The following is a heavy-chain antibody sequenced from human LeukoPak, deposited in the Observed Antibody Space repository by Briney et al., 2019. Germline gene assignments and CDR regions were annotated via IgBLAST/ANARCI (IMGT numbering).Heavy chain of an antibody. D-gene: IGHD4-17*01. CDR2: ISDSGDST. Sequence: PGGSLRLSCAASGFTFSSHAMSWVRQAPGKGLEWVSRISDSGDSTYYADSVKGHFTISRDNSKNTLYLQMNSLRAEDTAVYYCAKEETGEVYGDLRVDYFDYWGQGTLVTVSS. CDR3: AKEETGEVYGDLRVDYFDY. J-gene: IGHJ4*02. V-gene: IGHV3-23*01. CDR1: GFTFSSHA.